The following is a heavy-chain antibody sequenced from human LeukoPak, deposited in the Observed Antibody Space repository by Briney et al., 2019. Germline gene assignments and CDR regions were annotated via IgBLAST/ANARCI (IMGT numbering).Heavy chain of an antibody. D-gene: IGHD3-10*01. CDR1: GFTFSSYG. CDR2: IRYDGSNK. J-gene: IGHJ4*02. CDR3: ARAGGYGSGSYGYFDY. Sequence: GGSLRLSCAASGFTFSSYGMHWVRQAPGKGLEWVAFIRYDGSNKYYADSVKGRFTISRDNSKNTLYLQMNSLRAEDTAVYYCARAGGYGSGSYGYFDYWGQGTLVTVSS. V-gene: IGHV3-30*02.